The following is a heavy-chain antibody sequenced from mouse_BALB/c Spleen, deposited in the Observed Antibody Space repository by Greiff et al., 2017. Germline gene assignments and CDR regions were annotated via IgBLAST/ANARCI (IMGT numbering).Heavy chain of an antibody. CDR2: ISSGGSYT. CDR1: GFTFSSYA. V-gene: IGHV5-9-3*01. CDR3: ARPNGYYEDYAMDY. D-gene: IGHD2-3*01. Sequence: EVQLVESGGGLVKPGGSLKLSCAASGFTFSSYAMSWVRQTPEKRLEWVATISSGGSYTYYPDSVKGRFTISRDNAKNTLYLQMSSLRSEDTAMYYCARPNGYYEDYAMDYWGQGTSVTVSS. J-gene: IGHJ4*01.